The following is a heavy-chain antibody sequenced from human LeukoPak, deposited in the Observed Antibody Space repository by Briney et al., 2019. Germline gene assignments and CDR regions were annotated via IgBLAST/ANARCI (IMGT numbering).Heavy chain of an antibody. D-gene: IGHD3-22*01. CDR2: INHSGST. Sequence: SETLSLTCAVYGGSFSGYYWSWIRQPPGKGLEWIGEINHSGSTNYNPSLKSRVTISVDTSKNQFSLKLTSVTAADTAVYYCATLGEYYDTSGYYYNWGQGTLVTVSS. CDR3: ATLGEYYDTSGYYYN. V-gene: IGHV4-34*01. J-gene: IGHJ4*02. CDR1: GGSFSGYY.